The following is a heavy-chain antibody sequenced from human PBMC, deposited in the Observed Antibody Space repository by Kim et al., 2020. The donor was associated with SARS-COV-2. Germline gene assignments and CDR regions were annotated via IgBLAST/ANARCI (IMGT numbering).Heavy chain of an antibody. D-gene: IGHD3-10*01. V-gene: IGHV4-39*01. J-gene: IGHJ4*02. CDR3: ARQGTMVRGVIKV. Sequence: YNPSLKSRVTISVDTSKNQFSLKLSSVTAADTAVYYCARQGTMVRGVIKVWGQGTLVTVSS.